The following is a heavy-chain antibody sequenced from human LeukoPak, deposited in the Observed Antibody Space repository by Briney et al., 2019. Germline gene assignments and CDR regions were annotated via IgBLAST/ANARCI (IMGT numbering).Heavy chain of an antibody. Sequence: ASVKVSCKASGYTFTGYYMHWVRQAPGQGVEWMGWINPNSGGTNYAQKFQGRVTMTRDTSISTAYMELSRLRSDDTAVYYCALDSGWYNYYGMDVWGQGTTVTVSS. D-gene: IGHD6-19*01. J-gene: IGHJ6*02. CDR3: ALDSGWYNYYGMDV. CDR2: INPNSGGT. CDR1: GYTFTGYY. V-gene: IGHV1-2*02.